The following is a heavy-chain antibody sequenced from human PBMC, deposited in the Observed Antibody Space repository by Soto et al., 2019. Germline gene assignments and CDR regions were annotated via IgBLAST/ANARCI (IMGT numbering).Heavy chain of an antibody. CDR3: ARVRRTAVAGPTGMDV. D-gene: IGHD6-19*01. CDR1: GGSISSSNW. J-gene: IGHJ6*02. CDR2: IYHSGST. Sequence: GTLSLTCAVSGGSISSSNWWSWVRQPPGKGLEWIGEIYHSGSTNYNPSLKSRVTISVDKSKNQFSLKLSSVTAADTAVYYWARVRRTAVAGPTGMDVWGQGTTVTVSS. V-gene: IGHV4-4*02.